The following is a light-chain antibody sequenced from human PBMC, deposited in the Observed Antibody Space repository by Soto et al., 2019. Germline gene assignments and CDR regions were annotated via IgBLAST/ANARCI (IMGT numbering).Light chain of an antibody. CDR2: KAS. Sequence: DIQMTQSPTTLSASVGDTVTITCRASQSLTTGLAWLQQKQGKAPKLLIYKASSLENGVPSRFSGSGSGTEFTLTISSLQTDDFATYYCHHYWTFGQGTKVEIK. CDR1: QSLTTG. CDR3: HHYWT. J-gene: IGKJ1*01. V-gene: IGKV1-5*03.